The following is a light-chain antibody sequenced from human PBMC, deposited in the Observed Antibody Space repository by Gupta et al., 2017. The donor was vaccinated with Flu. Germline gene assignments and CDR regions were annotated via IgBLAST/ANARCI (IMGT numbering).Light chain of an antibody. J-gene: IGKJ2*01. Sequence: DIQMTQSPSALSASVGDRVTITCRASQNINSYLNWYQQKPGKAPKLLIYAASSLQSGVPSRFSGSGSGTDFTLTIRSLRPEDFATYYCQQSYTSPRTFGQGTKLEI. CDR1: QNINSY. CDR2: AAS. V-gene: IGKV1-39*01. CDR3: QQSYTSPRT.